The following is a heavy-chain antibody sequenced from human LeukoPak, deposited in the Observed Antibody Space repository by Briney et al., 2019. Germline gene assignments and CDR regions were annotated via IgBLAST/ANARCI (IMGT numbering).Heavy chain of an antibody. Sequence: SETLSLTCTVSGGSISSGDYYWSWIRQPPGKGLEWIGYIYYSGSTYYNPSLKSRVTISVDTSKNQFSLKLSSVTAADTAVYYCARDGGWSGYLDYWGQGTLVTVSS. CDR2: IYYSGST. J-gene: IGHJ4*02. D-gene: IGHD3-3*01. V-gene: IGHV4-30-4*02. CDR3: ARDGGWSGYLDY. CDR1: GGSISSGDYY.